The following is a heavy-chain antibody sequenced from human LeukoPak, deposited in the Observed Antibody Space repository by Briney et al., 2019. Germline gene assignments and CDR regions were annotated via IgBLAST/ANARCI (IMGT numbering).Heavy chain of an antibody. J-gene: IGHJ5*02. CDR3: AREGLTPCNFKVCPAQPYFDA. Sequence: SETLSLTCNVSGYSICSGHNWGWIRQPPGMGLEWIGSLSHPDDIHYSPPLKSRVSISGDSSKNQFSLILSSVTAADTAVYFCAREGLTPCNFKVCPAQPYFDAWGPGALVTVSS. CDR2: LSHPDDI. D-gene: IGHD2/OR15-2a*01. CDR1: GYSICSGHN. V-gene: IGHV4-38-2*02.